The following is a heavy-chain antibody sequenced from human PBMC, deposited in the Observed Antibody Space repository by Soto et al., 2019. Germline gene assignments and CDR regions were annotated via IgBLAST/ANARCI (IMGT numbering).Heavy chain of an antibody. CDR3: ARGSASGFLRHFFES. CDR2: LSYDGTNE. D-gene: IGHD1-1*01. Sequence: GVSMRLSCAASGLTFSTYTMHWVRKATGKGLEWVAVLSYDGTNEYFADSVKGRFTISRDNSKNTLDLQMNGLTAEDTAVYYCARGSASGFLRHFFESWVNGTLVNVSS. CDR1: GLTFSTYT. V-gene: IGHV3-30-3*01. J-gene: IGHJ4*01.